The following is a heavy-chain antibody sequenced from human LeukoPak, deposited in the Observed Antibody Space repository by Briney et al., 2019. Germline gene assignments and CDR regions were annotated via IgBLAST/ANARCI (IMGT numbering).Heavy chain of an antibody. J-gene: IGHJ4*02. CDR2: INPNSGGT. Sequence: GASVKVSCKASGYTFTGYYMHWVRQAPGQGLEWMGWINPNSGGTNYAQKFQGWVTVTRDTSISTAYMELSRLRSDDTAVYYCARGDDILTGYPYPPYYWGQGTLVTVSS. CDR3: ARGDDILTGYPYPPYY. V-gene: IGHV1-2*04. CDR1: GYTFTGYY. D-gene: IGHD3-9*01.